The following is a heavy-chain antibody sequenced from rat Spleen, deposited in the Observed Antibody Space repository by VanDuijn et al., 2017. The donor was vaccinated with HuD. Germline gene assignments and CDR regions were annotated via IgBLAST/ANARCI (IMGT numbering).Heavy chain of an antibody. CDR1: FYSITSSYR. D-gene: IGHD1-12*03. J-gene: IGHJ4*01. CDR2: IDSAGST. V-gene: IGHV3-3*01. Sequence: VQLQESGPGLVKPSQSLSLTCSVTFYSITSSYRWSWVRKFPGNKLEWMGYIDSAGSTNYNPSLKSRISITRDTSTNQFFLQVNSVTTEDTATYYCARERIYDGNYQEVMDVWGQGASVIVSS. CDR3: ARERIYDGNYQEVMDV.